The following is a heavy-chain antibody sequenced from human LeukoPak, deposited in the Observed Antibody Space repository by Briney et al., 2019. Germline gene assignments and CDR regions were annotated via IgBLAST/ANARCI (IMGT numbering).Heavy chain of an antibody. V-gene: IGHV4-39*01. D-gene: IGHD3-22*01. J-gene: IGHJ3*02. Sequence: KAGGSLRLSCAASGFTFSSYWMSWVRQPPGKGLEWIGSIYYSGSTYYNPSLKSRVTISVDTSKNQFSLKLSSVTAADTAVYYCARGLLRNAFDIWGQGTMVTVSS. CDR1: GFTFSSYW. CDR2: IYYSGST. CDR3: ARGLLRNAFDI.